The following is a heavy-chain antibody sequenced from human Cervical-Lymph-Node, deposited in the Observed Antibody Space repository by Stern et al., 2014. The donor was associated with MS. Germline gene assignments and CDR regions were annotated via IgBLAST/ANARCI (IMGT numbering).Heavy chain of an antibody. V-gene: IGHV3-30*18. CDR3: AKVEVATINYYFDY. Sequence: VQLLESGGGVVQPGRSLRLSCAASGFTFSNYGMHWVRQAPGKGLDWVAVISYDGTKKYYADSVKGRFTISRDNSKNTLYLQMNSLRAEDTAVYYCAKVEVATINYYFDYWGQGTLVTVSS. CDR2: ISYDGTKK. J-gene: IGHJ4*02. D-gene: IGHD5-24*01. CDR1: GFTFSNYG.